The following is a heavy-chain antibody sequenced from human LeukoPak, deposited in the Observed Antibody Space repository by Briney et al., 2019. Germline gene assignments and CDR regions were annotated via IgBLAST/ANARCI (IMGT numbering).Heavy chain of an antibody. CDR3: VRVNREDGLDV. CDR1: GGSISSGGYY. Sequence: SETLSLTCAVSGGSISSGGYYWNWIRQHPGKGLEWLGYIYYSGSTSYNPSLKSRVTISVDTSKNQFSLNLSSVTAADTAVYFCVRVNREDGLDVWGQGTTVTVSS. V-gene: IGHV4-31*11. CDR2: IYYSGST. J-gene: IGHJ6*02.